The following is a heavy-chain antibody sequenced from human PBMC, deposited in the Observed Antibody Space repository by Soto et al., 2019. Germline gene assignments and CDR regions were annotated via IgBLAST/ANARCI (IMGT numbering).Heavy chain of an antibody. CDR2: INPNSGGT. CDR1: GYTFTGYY. Sequence: ASVKVSCKASGYTFTGYYMHWVRQAPGQGLEWMGWINPNSGGTNYAQKFQGWVTMTRDTSISTAYMELSRLRSDDTAVYYCARDRYSSSWYDYWGQGTLVTVPQ. CDR3: ARDRYSSSWYDY. D-gene: IGHD6-13*01. V-gene: IGHV1-2*04. J-gene: IGHJ4*02.